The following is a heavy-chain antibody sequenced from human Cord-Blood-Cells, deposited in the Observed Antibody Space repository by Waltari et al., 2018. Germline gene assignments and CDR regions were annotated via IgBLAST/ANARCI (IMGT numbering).Heavy chain of an antibody. J-gene: IGHJ4*02. CDR3: ARIEYSSSYFDY. CDR2: INPNGGGT. V-gene: IGHV1-2*02. CDR1: GYTFTGYY. D-gene: IGHD6-6*01. Sequence: QVQLVQSGAEVKKPGASVKVSCKASGYTFTGYYMHWVRQAPGQGLEWMGGINPNGGGTNYAQKFQGRVTMTRDTSISTAYMELSRLRSDDTAVYYCARIEYSSSYFDYWGQGTLVTVSS.